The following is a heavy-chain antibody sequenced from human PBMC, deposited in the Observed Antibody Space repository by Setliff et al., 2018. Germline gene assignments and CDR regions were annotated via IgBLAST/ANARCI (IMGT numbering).Heavy chain of an antibody. CDR3: ARELRFGGVIFDY. Sequence: ASVKVSCKASGYTFTSYDINRVRQATGQGLEWMGWMNPNSGNTGYAQKFQGRVTINRNTSISTAYMEPSSLRSEDTAVYYCARELRFGGVIFDYWGQGTLVTVSS. V-gene: IGHV1-8*03. D-gene: IGHD3-3*01. J-gene: IGHJ4*02. CDR1: GYTFTSYD. CDR2: MNPNSGNT.